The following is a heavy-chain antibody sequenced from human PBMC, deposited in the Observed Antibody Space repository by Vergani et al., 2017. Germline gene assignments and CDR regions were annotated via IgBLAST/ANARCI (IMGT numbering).Heavy chain of an antibody. CDR1: GGSISSGGYY. D-gene: IGHD2-15*01. J-gene: IGHJ5*02. CDR3: ARIGSMLMIDP. V-gene: IGHV4-31*03. Sequence: QLQLQESGSGLVKPSQTLSLTCTVSGGSISSGGYYWSWIRQHPGKGLEWIGYIYYSGSTYYNPSLKSRVTISVDTSKNQFSLKLSSVTAADTAVYYCARIGSMLMIDPWGQGTLVTVSS. CDR2: IYYSGST.